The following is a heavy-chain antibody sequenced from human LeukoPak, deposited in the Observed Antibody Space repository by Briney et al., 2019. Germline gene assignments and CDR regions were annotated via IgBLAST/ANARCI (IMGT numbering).Heavy chain of an antibody. CDR1: GFTFSSYG. CDR3: ARDERSNLEWLFGYYYYYGMDV. V-gene: IGHV3-33*01. D-gene: IGHD3-3*01. Sequence: GGSLRLSCAASGFTFSSYGMHWVRQAPGKGLEWVAVIWYDGNNKYYADSVKGRFTISRDNSKNTLYLQMNSLRAEDTAVDYCARDERSNLEWLFGYYYYYGMDVWGQGTTVTVSS. CDR2: IWYDGNNK. J-gene: IGHJ6*02.